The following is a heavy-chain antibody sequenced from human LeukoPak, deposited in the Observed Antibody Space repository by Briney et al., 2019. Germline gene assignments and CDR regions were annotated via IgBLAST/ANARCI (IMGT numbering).Heavy chain of an antibody. Sequence: ASVKVSCKASGYTFTGYYMHWVRQAPGQGLEWMGWISAYNGNTNYAQKLQGRVTMTTDTSTSTAYMELRSLRSDDTAVYYCARWGAAAMDVWGKGTTVTVSS. D-gene: IGHD3-16*01. J-gene: IGHJ6*03. CDR2: ISAYNGNT. CDR3: ARWGAAAMDV. CDR1: GYTFTGYY. V-gene: IGHV1-18*04.